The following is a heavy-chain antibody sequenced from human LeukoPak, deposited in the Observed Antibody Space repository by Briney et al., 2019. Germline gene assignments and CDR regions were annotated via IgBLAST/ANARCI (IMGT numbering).Heavy chain of an antibody. CDR1: GDSVTSGDYY. D-gene: IGHD3-22*01. CDR2: IYYSGST. J-gene: IGHJ4*02. V-gene: IGHV4-30-4*01. Sequence: PSETLSLTCTVSGDSVTSGDYYWNWIRQPPGKGLEWIGYIYYSGSTYYNPSLKSRVTISVDTSKNQFSLRLSSVTAADTAVYYCVRARNYDSGGYYLFDYWGQGTLVTVSS. CDR3: VRARNYDSGGYYLFDY.